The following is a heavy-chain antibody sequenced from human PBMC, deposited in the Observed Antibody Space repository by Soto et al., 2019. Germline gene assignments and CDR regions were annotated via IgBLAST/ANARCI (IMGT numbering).Heavy chain of an antibody. CDR2: IFPGDFDT. CDR1: GYKFTGYW. CDR3: ARVSWREKYGMDV. Sequence: GESLKISCKGFGYKFTGYWIGWVRQMPGKGLEWMGIIFPGDFDTRYSPSFQGQVTISVDKSISTAYLQWNRLRAEDTAVYYCARVSWREKYGMDVWGQGTTVTAP. J-gene: IGHJ6*02. V-gene: IGHV5-51*01.